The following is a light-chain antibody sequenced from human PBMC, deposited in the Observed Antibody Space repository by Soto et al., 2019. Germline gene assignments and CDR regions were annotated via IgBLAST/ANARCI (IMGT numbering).Light chain of an antibody. CDR2: EVN. Sequence: QSALTQPASVSGSPGQSITISCTGTSSHIGGYNYVSWYLQHPGKAPKLLIYEVNNRPSGVSNRFSGSRSGNTASLTISGLQTEDEADYYCSSFTGGSTLVVFGGGTKLTVL. J-gene: IGLJ2*01. CDR3: SSFTGGSTLVV. V-gene: IGLV2-14*01. CDR1: SSHIGGYNY.